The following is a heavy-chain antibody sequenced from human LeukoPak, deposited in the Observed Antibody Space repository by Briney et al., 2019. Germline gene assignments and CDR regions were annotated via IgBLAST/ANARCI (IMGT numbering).Heavy chain of an antibody. CDR1: GGTFSSYA. Sequence: GSSVKVSCKASGGTFSSYAISWVRQAPGQGLEWMGGIIPIFGTANYAQKFQGRVTITADESTSTAYMELSSLRSDDTAVYYCARVRYYYYYMDVWGKGTTVTISS. CDR2: IIPIFGTA. V-gene: IGHV1-69*01. J-gene: IGHJ6*03. CDR3: ARVRYYYYYMDV.